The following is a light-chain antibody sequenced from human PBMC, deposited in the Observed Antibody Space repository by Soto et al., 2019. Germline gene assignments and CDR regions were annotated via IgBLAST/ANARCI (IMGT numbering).Light chain of an antibody. CDR1: QSISIW. CDR3: QQYNGYSTGT. J-gene: IGKJ1*01. V-gene: IGKV1-5*01. Sequence: DIQMTQSPSTLSASVGDRITITCRASQSISIWLAWYQQTPGKAPKILIYDASRLVIGVPARFSGSGSGTEFTLTTSSLQPDDFATYYCQQYNGYSTGTFGQGTRVETK. CDR2: DAS.